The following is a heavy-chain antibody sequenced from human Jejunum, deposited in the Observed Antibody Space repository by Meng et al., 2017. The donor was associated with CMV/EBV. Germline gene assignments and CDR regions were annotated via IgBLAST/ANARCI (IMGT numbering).Heavy chain of an antibody. J-gene: IGHJ4*02. CDR3: AKDRLPYCSRTGCYWDFDY. V-gene: IGHV3-9*01. D-gene: IGHD2-2*01. CDR1: DYA. Sequence: DYAMCWVRKAPGRGLGWVAGISWNSGDTGYAASVQGRFSISRDNARNSLYLEMNSLRPEDTALYYCAKDRLPYCSRTGCYWDFDYWGQGTPVTVSS. CDR2: ISWNSGDT.